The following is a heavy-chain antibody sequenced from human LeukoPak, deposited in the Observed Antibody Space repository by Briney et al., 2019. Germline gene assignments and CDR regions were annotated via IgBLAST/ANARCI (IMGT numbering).Heavy chain of an antibody. CDR3: ARDRVVAAADY. V-gene: IGHV4-39*07. CDR2: IYYSGST. CDR1: GGSISSSSYY. D-gene: IGHD6-13*01. J-gene: IGHJ4*02. Sequence: SETLSLTCTVSGGSISSSSYYWGWIRQPPGKGLEWIGSIYYSGSTYYNPSLKGRVTISVDTSKNQFSLKLSSVTAADTAVYYCARDRVVAAADYWGQGTLATVSS.